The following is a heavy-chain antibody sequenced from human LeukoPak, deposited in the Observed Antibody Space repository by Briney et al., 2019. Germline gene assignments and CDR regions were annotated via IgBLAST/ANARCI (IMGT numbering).Heavy chain of an antibody. CDR1: GYTFTGYY. V-gene: IGHV1-2*02. J-gene: IGHJ4*02. CDR2: INPNSGGT. Sequence: GASVKVTCKASGYTFTGYYMHWVRQAPGQGLEWMGWINPNSGGTNYAQKFQGRVTMTRDTSSSTAYMDLSRLRSDDTAVYYCARGFPPGNRNFGFDYWGQGTLVTVSS. D-gene: IGHD3-9*01. CDR3: ARGFPPGNRNFGFDY.